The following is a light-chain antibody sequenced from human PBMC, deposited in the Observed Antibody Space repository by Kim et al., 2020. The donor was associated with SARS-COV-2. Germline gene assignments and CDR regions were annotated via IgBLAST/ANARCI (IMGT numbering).Light chain of an antibody. J-gene: IGLJ3*02. CDR3: QSYDSSLSASV. CDR1: RSNIWPYD. CDR2: RNN. Sequence: GQRVTISCTGSRSNIWPYDVHWYQQLPGTAPKLLIYRNNKRPSGVPDRFSGSKSGTSAPLAITGLQAGDEAVYYCQSYDSSLSASVFGGGTQLTVL. V-gene: IGLV1-40*01.